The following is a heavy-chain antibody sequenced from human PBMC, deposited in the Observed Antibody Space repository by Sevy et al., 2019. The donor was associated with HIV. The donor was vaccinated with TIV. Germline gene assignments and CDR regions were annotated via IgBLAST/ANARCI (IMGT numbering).Heavy chain of an antibody. CDR2: IKSKTEGGTT. CDR3: TTGGSILQH. D-gene: IGHD3-16*01. Sequence: GGSLRLSCAASGFTFSNVWMSWVHQAPGKGLEWVGHIKSKTEGGTTDYAAPVKGRFTISRDDSRNTLDLQMNSLKAEDTALYYCTTGGSILQHWGQGTLVTVSS. V-gene: IGHV3-15*01. J-gene: IGHJ4*02. CDR1: GFTFSNVW.